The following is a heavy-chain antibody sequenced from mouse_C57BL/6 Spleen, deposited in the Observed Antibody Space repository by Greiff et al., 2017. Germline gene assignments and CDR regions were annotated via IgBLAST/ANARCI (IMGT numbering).Heavy chain of an antibody. V-gene: IGHV1-26*01. CDR1: GYTFTDYY. J-gene: IGHJ3*01. CDR2: INPNNGGT. D-gene: IGHD2-3*01. Sequence: VQLQQSGPELVKPGASVKISCKASGYTFTDYYMNWVKQSHGKSLEWIGDINPNNGGTSYNQKFKGKATLTVDKSSSTAYMELRSLTSEDSAVYYCARSYDGYYEGFAYWGQGTLVTVSA. CDR3: ARSYDGYYEGFAY.